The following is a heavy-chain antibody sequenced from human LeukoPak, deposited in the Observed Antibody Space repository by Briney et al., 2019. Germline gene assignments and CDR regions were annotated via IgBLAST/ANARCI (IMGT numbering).Heavy chain of an antibody. D-gene: IGHD6-19*01. CDR2: IYPGDSDT. J-gene: IGHJ4*02. V-gene: IGHV5-51*03. CDR3: ARSRAIAVADDDDY. CDR1: GYSFTSYW. Sequence: GESLKISCEGSGYSFTSYWINWVRQMPGKGLEWMGIIYPGDSDTRCSPSFQGQVTISADKSTSTAYLQWSSLKASDNAMYYCARSRAIAVADDDDYWGQGTLVTVSS.